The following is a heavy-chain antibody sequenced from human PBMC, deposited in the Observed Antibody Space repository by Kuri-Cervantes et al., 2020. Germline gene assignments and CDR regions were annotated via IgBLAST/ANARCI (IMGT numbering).Heavy chain of an antibody. CDR2: IYHSGSA. CDR3: ARLRFGELLSFDS. D-gene: IGHD3-10*01. CDR1: GYSISSGYY. V-gene: IGHV4-38-2*02. J-gene: IGHJ4*02. Sequence: SETLSLTCTVSGYSISSGYYWGWIRQPPGKGLEWIGNIYHSGSAYYNPSLKSRVTISVDTSKNQFSLKLSSVTAADTAVYCCARLRFGELLSFDSWGQGTLVTVSS.